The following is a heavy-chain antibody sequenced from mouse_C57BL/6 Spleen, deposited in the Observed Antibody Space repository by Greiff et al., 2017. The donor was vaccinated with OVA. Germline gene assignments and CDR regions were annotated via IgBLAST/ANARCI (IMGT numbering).Heavy chain of an antibody. J-gene: IGHJ4*01. CDR2: INPDGSST. V-gene: IGHV5-16*01. D-gene: IGHD2-1*01. Sequence: EVKLVESEGGLVQPGSSMKLSCTASGFTFSDYYMAWVRQVPEKGLEWVANINPDGSSTYYLDSLKSRFIITIDNAKNILYLHRSSLKSEYTATYCGARGAYGNFYAMDYWGQGTTVTVSS. CDR1: GFTFSDYY. CDR3: ARGAYGNFYAMDY.